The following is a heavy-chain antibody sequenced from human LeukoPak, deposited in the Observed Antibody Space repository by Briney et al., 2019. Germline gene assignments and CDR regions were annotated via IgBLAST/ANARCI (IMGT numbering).Heavy chain of an antibody. CDR2: ISGSGGST. CDR1: GFTFSSYA. Sequence: GGSLRLSCAASGFTFSSYAMSWVRQAPGKGLEWVSAISGSGGSTYYADSVKGRFTITRDNSKNTRYLQMNSLRAEDTAVYYYAKAKQWLVLLLFDYWGQGALVTVSS. CDR3: AKAKQWLVLLLFDY. D-gene: IGHD6-19*01. J-gene: IGHJ4*02. V-gene: IGHV3-23*01.